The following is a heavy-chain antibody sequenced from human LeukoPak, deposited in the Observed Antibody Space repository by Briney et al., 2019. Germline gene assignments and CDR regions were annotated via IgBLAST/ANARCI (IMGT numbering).Heavy chain of an antibody. CDR2: IRYDGSNK. CDR1: GFTFSSYG. D-gene: IGHD3-10*01. V-gene: IGHV3-30*02. CDR3: ARAKVVRGVTTL. Sequence: GGSLRLSCAASGFTFSSYGMHWVRQAPGKGLEWVAFIRYDGSNKYYADSVKGRFTISRDNAQSSLYLQMNRLRAQDTALCYSARAKVVRGVTTLWGQGTLVTVSS. J-gene: IGHJ4*02.